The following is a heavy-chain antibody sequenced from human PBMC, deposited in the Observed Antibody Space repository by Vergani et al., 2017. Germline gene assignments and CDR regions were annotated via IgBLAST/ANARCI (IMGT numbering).Heavy chain of an antibody. CDR1: GFTFSSYA. D-gene: IGHD3-3*01. CDR3: AKDQAVWGYYDFWGGYLSGGPYYFDY. J-gene: IGHJ4*02. CDR2: ISGSGGST. V-gene: IGHV3-23*04. Sequence: EVQLVESGGGLVKPGGSLRLSCAASGFTFSSYAMSWVRQAPGKGLEWVSAISGSGGSTYYADSVKGRFTISRDNSKNTLYLQMNSLRAEDTAVYYCAKDQAVWGYYDFWGGYLSGGPYYFDYWGQGTLVTVSS.